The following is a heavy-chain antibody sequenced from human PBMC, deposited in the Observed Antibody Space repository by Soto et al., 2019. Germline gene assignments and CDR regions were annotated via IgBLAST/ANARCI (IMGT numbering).Heavy chain of an antibody. V-gene: IGHV3-30*18. CDR3: AKRAPNYYYDSSGPLGAFDI. Sequence: HPGGSLRLSCAASGFTFSSYGMHWVRQAPGKGLEWVAVISHDGSNKYYADSVKGRFTISRDNSKNTLYLQMNSLRAEDTAVYYCAKRAPNYYYDSSGPLGAFDIWGQGTMVTVSS. CDR2: ISHDGSNK. J-gene: IGHJ3*02. CDR1: GFTFSSYG. D-gene: IGHD3-22*01.